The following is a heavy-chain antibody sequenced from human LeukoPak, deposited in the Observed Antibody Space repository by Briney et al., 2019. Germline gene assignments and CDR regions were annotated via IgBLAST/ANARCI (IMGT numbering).Heavy chain of an antibody. D-gene: IGHD2-15*01. J-gene: IGHJ5*02. CDR2: IYYSGST. CDR1: GGSISSSSYY. V-gene: IGHV4-39*06. CDR3: ARGGPYCSGGGCYSRTSNWFDP. Sequence: SETLSLTCTVSGGSISSSSYYWGWIRQPPGKGLEWIGSIYYSGSTNYNTSLKSRVTISVDTSKNQFTLKLSSVTATDTAVYYCARGGPYCSGGGCYSRTSNWFDPWGQGTLVTVSS.